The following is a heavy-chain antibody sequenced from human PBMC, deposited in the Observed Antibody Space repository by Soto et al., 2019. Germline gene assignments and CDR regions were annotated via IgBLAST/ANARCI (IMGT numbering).Heavy chain of an antibody. CDR1: GGSISSSNL. CDR2: IYHSGST. D-gene: IGHD2-21*01. V-gene: IGHV4-4*02. Sequence: QVQLQESVPGLVKPSGTLSLTCAVSGGSISSSNLWSWVRQPPGKGLEWIGEIYHSGSTNYNPSLKSRVTISVDKSKHHFSLKLSSVTAADTAVYYCAMVLIGGGWFEPWGQGTLVTVSS. CDR3: AMVLIGGGWFEP. J-gene: IGHJ5*02.